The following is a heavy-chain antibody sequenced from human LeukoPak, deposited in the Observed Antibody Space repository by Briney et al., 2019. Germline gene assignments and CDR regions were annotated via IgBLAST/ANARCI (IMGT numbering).Heavy chain of an antibody. CDR2: IYPGDSDT. CDR1: GYSFAIHW. V-gene: IGHV5-51*01. Sequence: GESLKISCQGSGYSFAIHWIAWVRQMPGKGLEWMGIIYPGDSDTRYSPSFQGQVTISADKSISTAYLQWSSLKASDTAMYYCARQKTGYCTNGVCSDAFDIWGQGTMVTVSS. D-gene: IGHD2-8*01. J-gene: IGHJ3*02. CDR3: ARQKTGYCTNGVCSDAFDI.